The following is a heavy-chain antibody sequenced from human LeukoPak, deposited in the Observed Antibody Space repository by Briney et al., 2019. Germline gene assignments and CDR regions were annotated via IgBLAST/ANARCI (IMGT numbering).Heavy chain of an antibody. D-gene: IGHD2-21*02. CDR2: IRYDGSNK. CDR3: ARETLGVTAFDI. J-gene: IGHJ3*02. Sequence: PGGSLRLSCAASGFTFSSYGMHLVRPAPGKGLEWVAFIRYDGSNKYYADSVKGRFTISRDNTKNSLYLQMNSLRAEDTAVYYCARETLGVTAFDIWGQGTMVTVSS. V-gene: IGHV3-30*02. CDR1: GFTFSSYG.